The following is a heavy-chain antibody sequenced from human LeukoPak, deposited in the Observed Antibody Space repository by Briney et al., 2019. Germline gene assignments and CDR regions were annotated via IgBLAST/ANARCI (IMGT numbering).Heavy chain of an antibody. CDR3: AKTRPLDSSSWSHGDY. D-gene: IGHD6-13*01. J-gene: IGHJ4*02. V-gene: IGHV3-23*01. CDR1: GFTFSSYA. Sequence: PGGSLRLSCAASGFTFSSYAMSWVRQAPRKGLEWVSAISGSGDSTYYGDSVKGRFTISRDNSKNTLYLQMNSLRAEDTAVYYCAKTRPLDSSSWSHGDYWGQGTLVTVSS. CDR2: ISGSGDST.